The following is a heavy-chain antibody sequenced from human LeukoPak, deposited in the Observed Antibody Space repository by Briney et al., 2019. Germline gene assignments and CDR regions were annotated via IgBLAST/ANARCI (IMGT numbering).Heavy chain of an antibody. V-gene: IGHV3-21*01. Sequence: PGGSLRLSCAASGFTFSSYEMNWVRQAPGKGLEWVSSISSSSSYIYYADSVKGRFTISRDNAKNSLYLQMNSLRAEDTAVYYCARDLGVVVKTSYYFDYWGQGTLVTVSS. D-gene: IGHD3-22*01. CDR2: ISSSSSYI. J-gene: IGHJ4*02. CDR3: ARDLGVVVKTSYYFDY. CDR1: GFTFSSYE.